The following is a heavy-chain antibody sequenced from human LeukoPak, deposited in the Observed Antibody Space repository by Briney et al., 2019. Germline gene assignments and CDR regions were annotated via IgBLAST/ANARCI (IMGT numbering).Heavy chain of an antibody. CDR2: IHYTGST. Sequence: PSETLSLTCTVSGGSIRSYYWSWIRQPPGKGLEWIGYIHYTGSTNYNPSLKSRVAISVDTSKNQFSLQLSSVTATDTAVYFCARHSSSWYPDYWGQGTLVTVSS. J-gene: IGHJ4*02. V-gene: IGHV4-59*08. CDR3: ARHSSSWYPDY. CDR1: GGSIRSYY. D-gene: IGHD6-13*01.